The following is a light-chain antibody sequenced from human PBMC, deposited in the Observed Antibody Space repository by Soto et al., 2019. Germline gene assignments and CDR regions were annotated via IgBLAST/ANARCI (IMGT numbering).Light chain of an antibody. CDR1: QGVSSH. CDR2: EVS. CDR3: HHLNSYPIT. Sequence: IQLTQFPSSLSASVGDRVTITCRASQGVSSHLAWHQQKPGKAPKLLIYEVSTLQSGVPSRFSGSGSGTDFTLTISSLQPEDFATYYCHHLNSYPITFGPGTRLEIK. J-gene: IGKJ5*01. V-gene: IGKV1-9*01.